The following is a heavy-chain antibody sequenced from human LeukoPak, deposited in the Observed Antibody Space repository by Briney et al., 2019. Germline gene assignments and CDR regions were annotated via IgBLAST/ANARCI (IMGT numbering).Heavy chain of an antibody. Sequence: GGSLRLSCAVSGFIFGSYSMNWVRQAPGKGLEWVSSISYSSTSVFYADSVEGRFTISRDDAKNSLYLQVNSLRAEDTAVYYCARSLIPPTYSGNYIFQYYGMDVWGQGTTVTVSS. D-gene: IGHD1-26*01. CDR1: GFIFGSYS. CDR2: ISYSSTSV. V-gene: IGHV3-21*06. J-gene: IGHJ6*02. CDR3: ARSLIPPTYSGNYIFQYYGMDV.